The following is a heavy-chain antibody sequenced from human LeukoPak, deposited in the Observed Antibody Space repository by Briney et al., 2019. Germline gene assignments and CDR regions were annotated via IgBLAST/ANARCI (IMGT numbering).Heavy chain of an antibody. CDR2: IYYSGST. CDR1: GVSISSSNSY. CDR3: ARFTPQGYGWGGYNRFDP. J-gene: IGHJ5*02. Sequence: PSETLSLTCTVSGVSISSSNSYWNWIRQTPGKGLEWIGYIYYSGSTNYNPSLKSRVTISVDTSKNQFSLNLTSVTAADTAVYYCARFTPQGYGWGGYNRFDPWGQGTLVTVSS. V-gene: IGHV4-61*01. D-gene: IGHD3-16*01.